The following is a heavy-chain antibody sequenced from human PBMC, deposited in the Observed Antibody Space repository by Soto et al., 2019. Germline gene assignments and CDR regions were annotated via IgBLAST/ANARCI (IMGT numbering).Heavy chain of an antibody. J-gene: IGHJ6*02. CDR3: TRDEAGPIAVAGYYYYYGMDV. V-gene: IGHV3-49*03. CDR2: IRSKAYGGTT. D-gene: IGHD6-19*01. Sequence: GGSLRLSCTASGFTFGDYAMSWFRQAPGKGLEWVGFIRSKAYGGTTEYAASVKGRFTISRDDSKSIAYLQMNSLKTEDTAVYYCTRDEAGPIAVAGYYYYYGMDVWGQGTTVTAP. CDR1: GFTFGDYA.